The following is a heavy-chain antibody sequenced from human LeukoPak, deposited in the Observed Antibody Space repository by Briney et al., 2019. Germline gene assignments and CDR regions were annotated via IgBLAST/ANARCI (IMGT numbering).Heavy chain of an antibody. V-gene: IGHV3-23*01. CDR1: GFTFSSNA. D-gene: IGHD6-19*01. J-gene: IGHJ4*02. CDR2: ISGSGGST. CDR3: ARVALEYSSGWTPLDY. Sequence: GGSLRLSCAASGFTFSSNAMSWVRQAPGKGLEWVSTISGSGGSTYCADSVKGRFTISRDNSKNTLYLQMNSLRAEDTAVYYCARVALEYSSGWTPLDYWGQGTLVTVSS.